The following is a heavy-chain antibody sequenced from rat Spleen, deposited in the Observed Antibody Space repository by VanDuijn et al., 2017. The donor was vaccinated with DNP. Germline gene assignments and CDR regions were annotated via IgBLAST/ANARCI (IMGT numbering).Heavy chain of an antibody. V-gene: IGHV5S10*01. J-gene: IGHJ4*01. CDR2: IIYDGGST. CDR3: LKHLDA. CDR1: IFTFSDYN. Sequence: EVQLVESGGTLVQPGRSLKLSCAASIFTFSDYNMAWVRQAPKKGLEWVATIIYDGGSTYYRDSVKGRFTISRDNAENTVYLQMNSLRSEDTATYYCLKHLDAWGQGTSVTVSS.